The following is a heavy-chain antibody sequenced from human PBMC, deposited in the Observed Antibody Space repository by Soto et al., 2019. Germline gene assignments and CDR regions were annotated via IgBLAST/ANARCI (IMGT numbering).Heavy chain of an antibody. D-gene: IGHD3-22*01. CDR3: ARDGPIVQLPDY. Sequence: QVQLVESGGGVVQPGRSLRLSCAASGFTFSSYAMHWVRQAPGKGLEWVAVISYDGSNKYYADSVKGRFTISRDNSKNTLYLQMNSLRAEDTAVYYCARDGPIVQLPDYWGQGTLVTVSS. CDR2: ISYDGSNK. CDR1: GFTFSSYA. J-gene: IGHJ4*02. V-gene: IGHV3-30-3*01.